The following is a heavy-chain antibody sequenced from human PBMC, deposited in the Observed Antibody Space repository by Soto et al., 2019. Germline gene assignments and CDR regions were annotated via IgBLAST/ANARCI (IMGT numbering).Heavy chain of an antibody. CDR2: LYYSGST. CDR3: ARGSSGCPPRLDY. V-gene: IGHV4-59*01. D-gene: IGHD6-19*01. CDR1: GGPISSYY. J-gene: IGHJ4*02. Sequence: QVQLQESGPGLVKPSETLSLNCTVSGGPISSYYWSWIRQSPGKGLEWIGYLYYSGSTNYNPSLKSRVTISVDTFKNQFSLELSSVTAADTAVYYCARGSSGCPPRLDYWGQGTLVTVSS.